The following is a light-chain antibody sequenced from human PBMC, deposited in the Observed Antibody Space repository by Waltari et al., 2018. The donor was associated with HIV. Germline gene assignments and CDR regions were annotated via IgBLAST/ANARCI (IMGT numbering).Light chain of an antibody. CDR1: SPNIGNND. Sequence: QSVLTQSPPVSAAPGQRVTIPRPGSSPNIGNNDASWYQQLPRRAPKVLIYDSAKRPSGFPDRFPGSKAGASATLDITGLQTGDEADYYCATWHTSLRAHVVFGGGTKVTVL. J-gene: IGLJ2*01. CDR2: DSA. V-gene: IGLV1-51*01. CDR3: ATWHTSLRAHVV.